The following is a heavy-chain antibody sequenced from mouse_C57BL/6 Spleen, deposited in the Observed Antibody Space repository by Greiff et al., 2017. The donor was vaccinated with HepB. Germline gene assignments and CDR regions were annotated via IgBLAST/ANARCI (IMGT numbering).Heavy chain of an antibody. CDR2: IRNKANGYTT. V-gene: IGHV7-3*01. Sequence: EVKLMESGGGLVQPGGSLSLSCAASGFTFTDYYMSWVRQPPGKALEWLGFIRNKANGYTTEYSASVKGRFTISRDNSQSILYLQMNALRAEDSATYYCARYHDYDWYFDVWGTGTTVTVSS. J-gene: IGHJ1*03. CDR1: GFTFTDYY. CDR3: ARYHDYDWYFDV. D-gene: IGHD2-4*01.